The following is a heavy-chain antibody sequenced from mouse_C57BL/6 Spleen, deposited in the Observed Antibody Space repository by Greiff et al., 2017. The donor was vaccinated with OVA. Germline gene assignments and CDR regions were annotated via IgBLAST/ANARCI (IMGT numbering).Heavy chain of an antibody. J-gene: IGHJ4*01. V-gene: IGHV1-26*01. CDR1: GYTFTDYY. CDR3: AREDGSSYAMDY. CDR2: INPNNGGT. D-gene: IGHD1-1*01. Sequence: VQLKQSGPELVKPGASVKISCKASGYTFTDYYMNWVKQSHGKSLEWIGDINPNNGGTSYNQKFKGKATLTVDKSSSTAYMELRSLTSEDSAVYYCAREDGSSYAMDYWGQGTSVTVSS.